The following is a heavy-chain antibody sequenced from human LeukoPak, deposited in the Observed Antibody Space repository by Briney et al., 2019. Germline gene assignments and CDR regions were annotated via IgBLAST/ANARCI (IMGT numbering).Heavy chain of an antibody. CDR3: ARDGGGCSSTSCYTGFDY. D-gene: IGHD2-2*02. CDR1: GGSISSGDYY. V-gene: IGHV4-30-4*08. J-gene: IGHJ4*02. CDR2: IYYSGST. Sequence: SLSLTCTVSGGSISSGDYYWSWIRQPPGKGLEWIGYIYYSGSTYYNSSLKSRVTISVDTSKNQFSLKLSSVTAADTAVYYCARDGGGCSSTSCYTGFDYWGQGTLVTVSS.